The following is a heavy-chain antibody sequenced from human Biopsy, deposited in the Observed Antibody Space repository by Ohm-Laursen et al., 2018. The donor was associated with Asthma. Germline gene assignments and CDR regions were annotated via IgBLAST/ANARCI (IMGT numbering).Heavy chain of an antibody. CDR1: GFTFSSYA. J-gene: IGHJ4*02. D-gene: IGHD3-22*01. CDR3: AKGYYYDSSGFDY. V-gene: IGHV3-23*01. Sequence: SLRLSCTASGFTFSSYAMSWVRQAPGKGLEWVSAISGSGGSTYYADSVKGRFTISRDNSKNTLYLQMNSLRAEDTAVYYCAKGYYYDSSGFDYRGQGTLVTVSS. CDR2: ISGSGGST.